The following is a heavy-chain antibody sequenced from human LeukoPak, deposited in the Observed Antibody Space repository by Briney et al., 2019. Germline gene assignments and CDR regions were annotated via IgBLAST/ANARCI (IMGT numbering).Heavy chain of an antibody. J-gene: IGHJ4*02. V-gene: IGHV3-23*01. Sequence: PGGSLRLSCAASGFTFSNYAMSWVRQAPGKGLEWVSAISGSGGNTYYADSVKGRFTISRDNSKSTLYLQVNSLRVEDTAIYYCGKAQTACGGDCYSNFDYWGQGSLVTVSS. CDR1: GFTFSNYA. CDR3: GKAQTACGGDCYSNFDY. D-gene: IGHD2-21*02. CDR2: ISGSGGNT.